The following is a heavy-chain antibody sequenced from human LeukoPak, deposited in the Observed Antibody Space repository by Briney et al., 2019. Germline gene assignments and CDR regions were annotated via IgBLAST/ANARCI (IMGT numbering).Heavy chain of an antibody. D-gene: IGHD6-13*01. V-gene: IGHV6-1*01. Sequence: SQTLLLTCDISGDSVSSNSATWNWIRQSPSRGLEWLGRTYYKSKWYYGYAVSVKSRITINPDTSKNQFSLQLNSVTPEDTAVYYCARSAAGTIDYWGQGTLVTVSS. CDR1: GDSVSSNSAT. J-gene: IGHJ4*02. CDR2: TYYKSKWYY. CDR3: ARSAAGTIDY.